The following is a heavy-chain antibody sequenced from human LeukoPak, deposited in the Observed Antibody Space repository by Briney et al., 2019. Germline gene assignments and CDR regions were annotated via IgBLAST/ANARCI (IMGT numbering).Heavy chain of an antibody. V-gene: IGHV3-48*04. CDR3: AREDVVGANTNDY. CDR1: GFTFSSYS. Sequence: PGGSLRLSCAASGFTFSSYSMNWIRQAPGKGLEWVSYISSSGSTIYYADSVKGRFTISRDNAKNSLYLQMNSLRAEDTTVYYCAREDVVGANTNDYWGQGTLVTVSS. CDR2: ISSSGSTI. D-gene: IGHD1-26*01. J-gene: IGHJ4*02.